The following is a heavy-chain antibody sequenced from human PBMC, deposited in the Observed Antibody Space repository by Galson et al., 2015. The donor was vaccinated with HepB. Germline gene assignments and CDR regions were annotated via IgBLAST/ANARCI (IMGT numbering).Heavy chain of an antibody. CDR2: ISGSGGNT. CDR1: GFTFSSYA. CDR3: AKGSSGSRPYYFDY. Sequence: SLRLSCAASGFTFSSYAMSWVRQAPGKGLEWVTAISGSGGNTYYADSVTGRFTISKDNSKDTLYLQMNSLRAEDTAIYYCAKGSSGSRPYYFDYWGPGTLVTVSS. J-gene: IGHJ4*02. D-gene: IGHD3-22*01. V-gene: IGHV3-23*01.